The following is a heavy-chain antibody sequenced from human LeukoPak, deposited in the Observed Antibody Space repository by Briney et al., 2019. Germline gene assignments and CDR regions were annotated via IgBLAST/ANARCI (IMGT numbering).Heavy chain of an antibody. V-gene: IGHV3-48*01. CDR2: IGGSGANI. CDR3: ASQYSGSYDN. D-gene: IGHD1-26*01. Sequence: QPGGSLRLSCVASEFTFSGYNMNWVRQAPGKGLEWVSHIGGSGANIYYADSVKGRFTISRDNAKNTLYLQMNSLRAEDTAVYYCASQYSGSYDNWGQGTLVTVSS. J-gene: IGHJ4*02. CDR1: EFTFSGYN.